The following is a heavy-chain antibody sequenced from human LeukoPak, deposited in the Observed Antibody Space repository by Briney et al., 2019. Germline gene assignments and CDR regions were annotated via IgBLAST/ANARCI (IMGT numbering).Heavy chain of an antibody. CDR2: VTASGAGT. CDR1: GFTFDSYA. D-gene: IGHD4-17*01. CDR3: AKALTVTDAFDI. V-gene: IGHV3-23*01. Sequence: GGSLRLSCAASGFTFDSYAMTWVRQAPGKGLEWVSTVTASGAGTYFADSVKGRFTISRDNTKNTLYLQMNSLRAEDTAVYYCAKALTVTDAFDIWGQGTVVTVSS. J-gene: IGHJ3*02.